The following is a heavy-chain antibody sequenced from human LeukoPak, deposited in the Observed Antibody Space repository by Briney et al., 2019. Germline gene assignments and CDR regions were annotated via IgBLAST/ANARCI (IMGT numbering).Heavy chain of an antibody. D-gene: IGHD3-22*01. V-gene: IGHV4-61*02. Sequence: SQTLSLTCTVSGGSISSGSYYWSWIRQPAGKGLEWIGRIYTSGSTNYNPSLKSRVTISVDTSKNQFSLKLSSVPAADTAVYYCARVGDSSGYYPFDIWGQGTMVTVSS. CDR1: GGSISSGSYY. J-gene: IGHJ3*02. CDR3: ARVGDSSGYYPFDI. CDR2: IYTSGST.